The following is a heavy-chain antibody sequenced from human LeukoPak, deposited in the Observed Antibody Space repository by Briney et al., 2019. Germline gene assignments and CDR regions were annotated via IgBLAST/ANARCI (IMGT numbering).Heavy chain of an antibody. CDR3: AKRLLGYADSSPIDY. CDR1: GFTFSSYA. CDR2: ISGSGGST. D-gene: IGHD4-17*01. J-gene: IGHJ4*02. V-gene: IGHV3-23*01. Sequence: GGSLRLSCAASGFTFSSYAMGWVRQAPGKGLEWVSAISGSGGSTYYADSVKGRFTISRDNSKNTLYLQMNSLRAEDTAVYYCAKRLLGYADSSPIDYWGQGTLVTVSS.